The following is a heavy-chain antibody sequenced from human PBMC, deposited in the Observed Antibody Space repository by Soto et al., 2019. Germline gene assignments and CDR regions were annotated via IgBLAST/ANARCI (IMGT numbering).Heavy chain of an antibody. CDR2: INAGNGNT. CDR1: GYTFTNYA. Sequence: QVQLVQSGAEVKKPGASVKVSCKASGYTFTNYAMHWVRQAPGQRLEWMGWINAGNGNTKYSQKFQGRVTFTRDTSASTAYMELTSLRYEDTAVYYCANYGILGASIGRWGQGTLVTVSS. CDR3: ANYGILGASIGR. D-gene: IGHD1-26*01. J-gene: IGHJ4*02. V-gene: IGHV1-3*01.